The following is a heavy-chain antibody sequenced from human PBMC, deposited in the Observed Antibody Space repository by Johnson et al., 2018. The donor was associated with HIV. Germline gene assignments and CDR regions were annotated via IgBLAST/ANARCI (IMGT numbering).Heavy chain of an antibody. J-gene: IGHJ3*02. V-gene: IGHV3-9*01. CDR1: GFRFDDYA. CDR2: ISWNSGSI. CDR3: AKDLLESHLGGSASDI. Sequence: VQLVESGGGLVQPGGSLRLSCAASGFRFDDYAMHWVRQAPGKGLEWVSGISWNSGSIGYVDSVKGRFTISRDNAKNSLYLQMNSLRPEDTALYYCAKDLLESHLGGSASDIWGQGTMVTVSS. D-gene: IGHD3-10*01.